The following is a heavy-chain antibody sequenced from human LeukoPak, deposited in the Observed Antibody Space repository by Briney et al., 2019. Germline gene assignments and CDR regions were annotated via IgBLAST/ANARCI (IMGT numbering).Heavy chain of an antibody. J-gene: IGHJ3*01. CDR2: INTNTGNP. CDR1: GYASTSYA. D-gene: IGHD3-10*01. CDR3: ARETRGYGSDAFDL. V-gene: IGHV7-4-1*02. Sequence: GASVKVSCKASGYASTSYAMNWVRQAPGQGLEWMGWINTNTGNPTYAQGFTGRFVFSLDTSVSTAYLQISSLKAGDTAVYYCARETRGYGSDAFDLWGQGTMVTVSS.